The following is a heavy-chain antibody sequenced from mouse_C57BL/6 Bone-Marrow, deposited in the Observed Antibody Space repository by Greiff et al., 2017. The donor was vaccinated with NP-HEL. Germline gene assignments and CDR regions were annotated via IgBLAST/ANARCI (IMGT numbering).Heavy chain of an antibody. J-gene: IGHJ2*01. D-gene: IGHD3-2*02. V-gene: IGHV7-1*01. CDR3: AREGGSSGWDY. CDR2: SRNKANDYTT. Sequence: EVKLVESGGGLVQSGRSLRLSCATSGFTFSDFYMEWVRQAPGKGLEWIAASRNKANDYTTEYSASVKGRFIVSRDTSQSILYLQMNALRAEDTAIYYCAREGGSSGWDYWGQGTTLTVSS. CDR1: GFTFSDFY.